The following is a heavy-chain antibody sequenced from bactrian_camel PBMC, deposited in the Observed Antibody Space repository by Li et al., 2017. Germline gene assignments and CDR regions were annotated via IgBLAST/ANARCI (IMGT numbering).Heavy chain of an antibody. CDR2: IHSGGGRI. CDR1: GVTHIPLC. V-gene: IGHV3S54*01. Sequence: HVQLVESGGGSVQAGGSLNLSCVASGVTHIPLCMAWYRQTPGKEREAVAAIHSGGGRIYYGDSVKGRFTLSQDNSKNTLYLQMNSLRPEDTAMYYCAADPTFFWQTCRWVVTGNEGRDFGYWGRGTQVTVS. D-gene: IGHD6*01. CDR3: AADPTFFWQTCRWVVTGNEGRDFGY. J-gene: IGHJ6*01.